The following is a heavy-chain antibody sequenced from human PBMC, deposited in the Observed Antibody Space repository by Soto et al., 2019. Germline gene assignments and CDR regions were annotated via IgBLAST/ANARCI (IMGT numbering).Heavy chain of an antibody. Sequence: VKVSCKASGYTFTSYGISWVRQAPGQGLEWMGWISAYNGNTNYAQKLQGRVTMTTDTSTSTAYMELRSLRSDDTAVYYCARGGLYYDILTGYYRRWFDPWGQGTLVTVSS. J-gene: IGHJ5*02. CDR1: GYTFTSYG. CDR2: ISAYNGNT. CDR3: ARGGLYYDILTGYYRRWFDP. D-gene: IGHD3-9*01. V-gene: IGHV1-18*01.